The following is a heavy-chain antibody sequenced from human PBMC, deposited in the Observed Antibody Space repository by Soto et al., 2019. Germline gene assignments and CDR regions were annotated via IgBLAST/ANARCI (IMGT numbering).Heavy chain of an antibody. D-gene: IGHD2-15*01. Sequence: GGSLRLSCAASGFTFSSYAMHWVRQAPGKGLEWVAVISYDGSNKYYADSVKGRFTISRDNSKNTLYLQMNSLRAEDTAVYYCARDHEVVAATGHTDYYYYGMDVWGQGTTVTVSS. CDR2: ISYDGSNK. CDR3: ARDHEVVAATGHTDYYYYGMDV. CDR1: GFTFSSYA. J-gene: IGHJ6*02. V-gene: IGHV3-30-3*01.